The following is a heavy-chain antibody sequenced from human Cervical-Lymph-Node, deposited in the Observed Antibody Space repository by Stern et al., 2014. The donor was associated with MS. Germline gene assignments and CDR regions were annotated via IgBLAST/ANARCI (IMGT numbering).Heavy chain of an antibody. CDR1: GDSISSYF. V-gene: IGHV4-59*01. CDR2: FYYGGST. J-gene: IGHJ4*02. CDR3: ARDRGSYFDY. D-gene: IGHD3-16*01. Sequence: QVQLQESGPGLVKPSETLSLTCIVSGDSISSYFWSWIRQPPGKGLEWIGYFYYGGSTTYNPSLKSRVTISGDTSKNQFSLMLSSVTAADTAVYYCARDRGSYFDYWGQGTLVTVAS.